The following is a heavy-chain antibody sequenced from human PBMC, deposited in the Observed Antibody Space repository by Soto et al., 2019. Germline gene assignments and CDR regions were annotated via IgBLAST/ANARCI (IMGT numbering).Heavy chain of an antibody. D-gene: IGHD2-15*01. CDR3: ARRGVAAAYYYYGMDV. CDR1: GFTFSSYE. CDR2: ISRSGSTV. V-gene: IGHV3-48*03. J-gene: IGHJ6*02. Sequence: EVQLVESGGGLVQPGGSLRLSCAASGFTFSSYEMNWVRQAPGKGLEWVSYISRSGSTVKHADSVKGRFTLSTDNARNSLYLQMNSLRAEDTAVYYCARRGVAAAYYYYGMDVWGQGTTVTVSS.